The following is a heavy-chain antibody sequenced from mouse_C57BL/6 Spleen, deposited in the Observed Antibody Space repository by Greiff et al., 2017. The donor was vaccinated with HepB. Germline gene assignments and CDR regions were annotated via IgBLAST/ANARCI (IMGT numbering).Heavy chain of an antibody. Sequence: VQLQQSGPELVKPGASVKISCKASGYAFSSSWMNWVKQRPGKGLEWIGRIYPGDGDTNYNGKFKGKATLTADKSSSTAYMQLSSLTSEDSAVYCCARWGEYYAMDYWGQGTSVTVSS. J-gene: IGHJ4*01. CDR1: GYAFSSSW. CDR3: ARWGEYYAMDY. V-gene: IGHV1-82*01. CDR2: IYPGDGDT.